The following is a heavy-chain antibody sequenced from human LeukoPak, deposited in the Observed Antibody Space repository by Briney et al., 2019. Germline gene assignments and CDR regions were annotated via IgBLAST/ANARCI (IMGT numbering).Heavy chain of an antibody. CDR3: ARDSSIAARLGAFDI. V-gene: IGHV4-34*01. D-gene: IGHD6-6*01. Sequence: PSETLSLTCAVYGGSFSGYYWSWIRQLPGKGLEWIGEINHSGSTNYNPSLKSRVTISVDTSKNQFSLKLSSVTAADTAVYYCARDSSIAARLGAFDIWGQGTMVTVSS. CDR2: INHSGST. J-gene: IGHJ3*02. CDR1: GGSFSGYY.